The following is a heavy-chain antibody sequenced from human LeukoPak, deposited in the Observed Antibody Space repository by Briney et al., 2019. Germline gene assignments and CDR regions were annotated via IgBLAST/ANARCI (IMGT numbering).Heavy chain of an antibody. J-gene: IGHJ4*02. CDR1: GFTLSSYW. CDR3: AKEGPYTSPRDYYFDY. CDR2: ISSTGGAT. Sequence: GGSLRLSCAASGFTLSSYWMHWVRQAPGKGLEWVSAISSTGGATYYADSVKGRFAISRDNSRDTVDLQMNSLRADDTAVYYCAKEGPYTSPRDYYFDYWGQGTMVTVSS. D-gene: IGHD5-18*01. V-gene: IGHV3-23*01.